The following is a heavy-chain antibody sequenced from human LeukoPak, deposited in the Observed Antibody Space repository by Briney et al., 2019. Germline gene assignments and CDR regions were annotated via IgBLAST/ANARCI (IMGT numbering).Heavy chain of an antibody. V-gene: IGHV3-23*01. CDR2: ISGSHNTT. J-gene: IGHJ4*02. CDR1: GFTFSTYA. Sequence: GGSLRLSCATSGFTFSTYAMSWVRQAPGRGLEWVSSISGSHNTTYSADSVKGRFTISRDNSRNTLYLQMNSLRVEDTAIYYCATPTGSYPGGFDNWGQGTLVTVSS. D-gene: IGHD1-26*01. CDR3: ATPTGSYPGGFDN.